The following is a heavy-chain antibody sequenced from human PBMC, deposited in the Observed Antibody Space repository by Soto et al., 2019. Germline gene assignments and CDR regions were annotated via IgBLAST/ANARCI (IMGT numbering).Heavy chain of an antibody. V-gene: IGHV3-48*03. CDR2: ISSSGATI. Sequence: GGSLRLSCAASGFTFSSYAMNWVRQAPGKGLEWLSYISSSGATIYYAASVKGRFTISRDDAKNSLYLQMHSLRAEDTALYYCARGPTSGYYYFDYWGQGTLVTVSS. J-gene: IGHJ4*02. CDR1: GFTFSSYA. D-gene: IGHD3-22*01. CDR3: ARGPTSGYYYFDY.